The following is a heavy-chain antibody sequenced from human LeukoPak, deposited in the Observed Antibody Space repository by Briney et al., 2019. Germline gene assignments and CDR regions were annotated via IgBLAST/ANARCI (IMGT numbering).Heavy chain of an antibody. CDR1: GGSISSSSYY. V-gene: IGHV4-39*01. D-gene: IGHD2-2*02. CDR2: IYYSGST. J-gene: IGHJ4*02. Sequence: SETLSLTCTVSGGSISSSSYYWGWIRQPPGKGLEWIGSIYYSGSTYYNPSLKSRVTISVDTSKNQFSLKLSSVTAADTAVYYCARLDTYCSSTSCHTFDYWGQGTLVTVSS. CDR3: ARLDTYCSSTSCHTFDY.